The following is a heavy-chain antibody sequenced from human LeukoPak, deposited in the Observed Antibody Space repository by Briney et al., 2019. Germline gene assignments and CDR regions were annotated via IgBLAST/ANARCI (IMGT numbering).Heavy chain of an antibody. D-gene: IGHD3-10*01. CDR1: GYTFTSYG. CDR3: ARSGSITMVRGVFDY. V-gene: IGHV1-18*01. Sequence: GASVKVSCKASGYTFTSYGISWVRQAPGQGLEWMGWISAYNGNTNYAQKFQGRVTMTRDTSISTAYMELSRLRSDDTAVYYCARSGSITMVRGVFDYWGQGTLVTISS. J-gene: IGHJ4*02. CDR2: ISAYNGNT.